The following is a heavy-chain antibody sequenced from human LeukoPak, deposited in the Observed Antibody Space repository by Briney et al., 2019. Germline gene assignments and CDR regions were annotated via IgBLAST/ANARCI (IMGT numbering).Heavy chain of an antibody. Sequence: PSETLSLTCTVSGGSISGFYWSWIRQPPGKGLEWVGYIYYSGSTNYNPSLKSRVSISVDTSKNQFSLKLNSVTAADTAVYYCARVGSHGLPGYRGQGTLVTVSS. D-gene: IGHD5-18*01. CDR3: ARVGSHGLPGY. J-gene: IGHJ4*02. CDR2: IYYSGST. CDR1: GGSISGFY. V-gene: IGHV4-59*01.